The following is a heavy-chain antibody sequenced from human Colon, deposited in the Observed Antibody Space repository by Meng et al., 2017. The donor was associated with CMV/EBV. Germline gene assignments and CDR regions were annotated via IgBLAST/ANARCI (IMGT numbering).Heavy chain of an antibody. Sequence: SETLSLTCTVSGGSISSYYWSWIRQSPGTGLEWIGHIYHNGFTNYNPSLKSRATISVDTSKNQHSLKLSSVTAADTAVYYCARDTGLRRFDYWGQGTLVTVSS. CDR2: IYHNGFT. D-gene: IGHD2-8*02. CDR3: ARDTGLRRFDY. V-gene: IGHV4-59*01. CDR1: GGSISSYY. J-gene: IGHJ4*02.